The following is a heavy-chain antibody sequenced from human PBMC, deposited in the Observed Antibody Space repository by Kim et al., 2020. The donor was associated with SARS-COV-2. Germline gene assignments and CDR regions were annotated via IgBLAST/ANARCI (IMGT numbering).Heavy chain of an antibody. CDR3: AKCEVMPYWYFDS. CDR1: GFTFGSYA. Sequence: GGSLRLSCAASGFTFGSYAMSWVRQTPGKGLEWVSTLSGSGDNTYYADSVKGRFTISRDNSQNTLFLQMNSLRPEDTAVYYCAKCEVMPYWYFDSWGRGTLVTVSS. J-gene: IGHJ2*01. D-gene: IGHD3-16*01. V-gene: IGHV3-23*01. CDR2: LSGSGDNT.